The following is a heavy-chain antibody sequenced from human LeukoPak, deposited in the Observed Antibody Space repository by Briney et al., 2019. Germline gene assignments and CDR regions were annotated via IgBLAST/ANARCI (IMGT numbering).Heavy chain of an antibody. CDR1: GGTFSSYA. V-gene: IGHV1-69*05. CDR2: IIPIFGTA. D-gene: IGHD3-16*02. Sequence: SVKVSCKASGGTFSSYAISWVRQAPGQGPEWMGEIIPIFGTANYAQKFQGRVTITTDESTSTAYMELSSLRSEDTAVYYCARGPLGSYDYVWGSYRYTYFDYWGQGTLVTVSS. CDR3: ARGPLGSYDYVWGSYRYTYFDY. J-gene: IGHJ4*02.